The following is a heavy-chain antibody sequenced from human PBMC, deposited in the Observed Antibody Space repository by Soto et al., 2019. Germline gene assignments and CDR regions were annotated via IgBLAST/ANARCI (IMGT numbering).Heavy chain of an antibody. CDR1: GFTFSSYA. D-gene: IGHD2-15*01. Sequence: QVQLVESGGGVVQPGRSLRLSCAASGFTFSSYAMHWVRQAPGKGLEWVAVISYDGSNKYYADSVKGRFTISRDSSKSTLVLQVNSLTAEDTAVYYCARRTVVSLFDCWGQGTLVTVSS. V-gene: IGHV3-30-3*01. CDR3: ARRTVVSLFDC. CDR2: ISYDGSNK. J-gene: IGHJ4*02.